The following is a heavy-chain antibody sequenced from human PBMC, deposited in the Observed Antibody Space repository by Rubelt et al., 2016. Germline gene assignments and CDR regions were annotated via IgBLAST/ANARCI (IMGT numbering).Heavy chain of an antibody. V-gene: IGHV3-21*02. Sequence: EVQLVESGGGLVKPGGSLRLSCAASGFTFSSYSMNWFRQAPGKGLEWVSSISSSSRYIYYADSGKGRFTNSGDNAKNQLYLQMNSLRAEDTAVYYCARDGGGDGYNLFDYWGQGTLVTVSS. D-gene: IGHD5-24*01. CDR2: ISSSSRYI. CDR1: GFTFSSYS. CDR3: ARDGGGDGYNLFDY. J-gene: IGHJ4*02.